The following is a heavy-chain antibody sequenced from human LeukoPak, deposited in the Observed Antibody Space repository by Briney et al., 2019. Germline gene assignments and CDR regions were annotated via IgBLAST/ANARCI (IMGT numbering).Heavy chain of an antibody. CDR1: GFTLSRYG. CDR3: AKHGPVPGVGYFAFNY. CDR2: IWSDGNNK. D-gene: IGHD1-26*01. Sequence: GGSLRLSCAASGFTLSRYGMHWVRLAPGKGLEWVADIWSDGNNKYYADSVKGRFTISRDNSKNTLYLRMNSLRAEDTAVYYCAKHGPVPGVGYFAFNYWGQGTLVAVSS. V-gene: IGHV3-33*06. J-gene: IGHJ4*02.